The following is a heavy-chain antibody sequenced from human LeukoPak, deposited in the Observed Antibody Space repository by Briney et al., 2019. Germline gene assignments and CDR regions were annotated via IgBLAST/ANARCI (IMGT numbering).Heavy chain of an antibody. CDR3: AKPIVGAIGAFDI. Sequence: GRSLRLSCAASGFTFSSYAMSWVRQAPGKGLEWVSAISGSGGSTYYADSVKGRFTISRDNSKNTLYLQMNSLRAEDTAVYYCAKPIVGAIGAFDIWGQGTMVTVSS. CDR1: GFTFSSYA. J-gene: IGHJ3*02. CDR2: ISGSGGST. D-gene: IGHD1-26*01. V-gene: IGHV3-23*01.